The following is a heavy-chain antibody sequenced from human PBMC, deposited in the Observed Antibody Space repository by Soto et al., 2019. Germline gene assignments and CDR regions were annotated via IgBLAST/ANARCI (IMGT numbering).Heavy chain of an antibody. D-gene: IGHD3-16*01. CDR2: ISYDGGRE. CDR3: ARGGGGGVGQSATHNFDY. CDR1: RFTLSPYG. J-gene: IGHJ4*02. V-gene: IGHV3-30*03. Sequence: QVQLVESGGGVVQPGRSLRLSCAASRFTLSPYGMHWLRQAPGKGLEWVAFISYDGGREHYADSVKGRFTISRDNSKNTLNLQMDSLRTEDTATYYCARGGGGGVGQSATHNFDYWGQGTLVTVST.